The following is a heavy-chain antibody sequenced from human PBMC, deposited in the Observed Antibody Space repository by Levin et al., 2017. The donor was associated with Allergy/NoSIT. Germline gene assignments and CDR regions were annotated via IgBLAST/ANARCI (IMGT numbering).Heavy chain of an antibody. CDR1: GFTFSSYA. V-gene: IGHV3-23*01. D-gene: IGHD5-12*01. CDR2: ISGSGGST. J-gene: IGHJ5*02. CDR3: AKDPDIQWVRFFWFDP. Sequence: GESLKISCAASGFTFSSYAMSWVRQAPGKGLEWVSAISGSGGSTYYADSVKGRFTISRDNSKNTLYLQMNSLRAEDTAVYYCAKDPDIQWVRFFWFDPWGQGTLVTVSS.